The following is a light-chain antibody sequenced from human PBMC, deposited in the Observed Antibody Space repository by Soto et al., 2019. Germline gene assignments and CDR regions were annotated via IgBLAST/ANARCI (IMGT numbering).Light chain of an antibody. CDR1: QTISSW. J-gene: IGKJ4*01. Sequence: DIQMTQSPSSLSASVGDRVTITCRASQTISSWLAWYQQEPGKAPKLLIHKASSLQSGVPSRFSGSGSGTDFTLTISSLQPEDFAIYYCQQANSFPLTFGGGTKVDIK. CDR3: QQANSFPLT. CDR2: KAS. V-gene: IGKV1-12*01.